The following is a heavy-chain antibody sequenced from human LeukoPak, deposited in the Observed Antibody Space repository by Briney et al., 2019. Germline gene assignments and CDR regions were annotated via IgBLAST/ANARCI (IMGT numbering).Heavy chain of an antibody. CDR2: IYSGGST. V-gene: IGHV3-66*01. CDR3: ARDSSSYYYFDS. D-gene: IGHD6-13*01. J-gene: IGHJ4*02. CDR1: GFTVSSNY. Sequence: PGGSLRLSCAASGFTVSSNYMNWVRQAPGKGLEWVSVIYSGGSTYYADSVKGRFIISRDNSRNTLYLQMNSLRAEDTAVYYCARDSSSYYYFDSWGQGTLVTVSS.